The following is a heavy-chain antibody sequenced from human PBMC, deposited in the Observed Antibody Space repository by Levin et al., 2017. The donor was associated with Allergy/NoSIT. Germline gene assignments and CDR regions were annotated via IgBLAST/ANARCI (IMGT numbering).Heavy chain of an antibody. D-gene: IGHD3-10*01. V-gene: IGHV4-31*03. CDR3: ARGHPPPFGAFDI. Sequence: SETLSLTCTVSGGSISSGGYYWSWIRQHPGKGLEWIGYIYYSGSTYYNPSLKSRVTISVDTSKNQFSLKLSSVTAADTAVYYCARGHPPPFGAFDIWGQGTMVTVSS. CDR1: GGSISSGGYY. J-gene: IGHJ3*02. CDR2: IYYSGST.